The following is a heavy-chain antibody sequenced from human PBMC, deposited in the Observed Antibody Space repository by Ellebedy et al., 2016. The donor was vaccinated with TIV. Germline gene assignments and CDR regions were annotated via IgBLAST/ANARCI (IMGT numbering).Heavy chain of an antibody. CDR2: ISSRGNTI. CDR1: GFTISSFE. J-gene: IGHJ3*02. CDR3: AREPEYYYDSSGYDAFDI. V-gene: IGHV3-48*03. D-gene: IGHD3-22*01. Sequence: PGGSLRLSCAASGFTISSFEMNWVRQAPGKGLEWLSYISSRGNTIYYADSVKGRFTISRDSAKNSLYLQMSSLRAEDTAVYYCAREPEYYYDSSGYDAFDIWGQGTMVTVSS.